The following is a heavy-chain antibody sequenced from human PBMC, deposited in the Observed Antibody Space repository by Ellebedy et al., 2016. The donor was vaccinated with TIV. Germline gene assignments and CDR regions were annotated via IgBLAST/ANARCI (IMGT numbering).Heavy chain of an antibody. Sequence: GESLKISCVASGFTFGSNAMSWVRQAPGKGLEWVANIKQDGTEKQYVQSVKGRFTISRDNTKNSLYLEMSSLRAEDTAVYYCARGLSDYGDFDLDYWGQGSLVTVSS. J-gene: IGHJ4*02. D-gene: IGHD4-17*01. CDR2: IKQDGTEK. CDR3: ARGLSDYGDFDLDY. CDR1: GFTFGSNA. V-gene: IGHV3-7*03.